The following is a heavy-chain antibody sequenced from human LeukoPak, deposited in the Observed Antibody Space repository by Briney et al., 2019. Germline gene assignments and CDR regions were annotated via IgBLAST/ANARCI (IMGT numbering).Heavy chain of an antibody. CDR3: AGAWGAFDY. V-gene: IGHV4-39*07. D-gene: IGHD3-16*01. J-gene: IGHJ4*02. CDR1: GGSVSSEIYY. Sequence: PSETLSLTCTVSGGSVSSEIYYRGWIRQPPDKGLEWIGTIYYSGSTYYNPSLKSRVTISVDTSKNQFSLKLSSVTAADTAVYYCAGAWGAFDYWGQGTLVTVSS. CDR2: IYYSGST.